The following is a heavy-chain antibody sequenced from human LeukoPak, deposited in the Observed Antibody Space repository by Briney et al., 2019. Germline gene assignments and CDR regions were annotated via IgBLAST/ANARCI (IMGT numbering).Heavy chain of an antibody. Sequence: SVKVSCKASGYTFTSYYMHWVRQAPGQGLEWMGGIIPIFGTANYAQKFQGRVTITADESTSTAYMELSSLRSEDTAVYYCASGNAPNYDILTGHYYGMDVWGQGTTVTVSS. CDR3: ASGNAPNYDILTGHYYGMDV. CDR2: IIPIFGTA. V-gene: IGHV1-69*13. J-gene: IGHJ6*02. CDR1: GYTFTSYY. D-gene: IGHD3-9*01.